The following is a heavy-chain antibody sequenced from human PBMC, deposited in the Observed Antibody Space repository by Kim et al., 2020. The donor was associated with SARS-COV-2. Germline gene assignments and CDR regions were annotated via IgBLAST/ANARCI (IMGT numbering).Heavy chain of an antibody. D-gene: IGHD6-19*01. Sequence: ASVKVSCKASGYTFTGYYMHWVRQAPGQGLEWMGRINPNSGGTNYAQKFQGRVTMTRDTSISTAYMELSRLRSDDTAVYYCARDGYRGYSSGEGGYWGQGTLVTVSS. CDR3: ARDGYRGYSSGEGGY. CDR1: GYTFTGYY. CDR2: INPNSGGT. J-gene: IGHJ4*02. V-gene: IGHV1-2*06.